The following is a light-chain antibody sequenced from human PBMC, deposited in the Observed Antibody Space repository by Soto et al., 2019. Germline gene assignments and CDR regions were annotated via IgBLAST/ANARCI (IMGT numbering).Light chain of an antibody. Sequence: EIVMTQSPATLSVSPGERATPSCRASQSVRSSFLAWYQQKPGQAPSLLIYGASTRATGIPARFSGSGSGTEFTLTISSLQPDDFATYYCQQFSSYPLTFGGGTKVDIK. CDR3: QQFSSYPLT. V-gene: IGKV3-15*01. J-gene: IGKJ4*01. CDR2: GAS. CDR1: QSVRSSF.